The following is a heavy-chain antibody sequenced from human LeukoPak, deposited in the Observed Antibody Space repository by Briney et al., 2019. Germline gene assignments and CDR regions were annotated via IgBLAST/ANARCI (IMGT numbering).Heavy chain of an antibody. CDR3: ARDALHPRWFFDL. Sequence: GGSLRLSCAASGFTFSSYALSWVRQAPGKGLEWVSGMDGRGGTITYADSVKGRFTISRDNAKNSLYLQMNSLRDEDTAVYYCARDALHPRWFFDLWGRGTLVTISS. D-gene: IGHD4-11*01. V-gene: IGHV3-23*01. J-gene: IGHJ2*01. CDR1: GFTFSSYA. CDR2: MDGRGGTI.